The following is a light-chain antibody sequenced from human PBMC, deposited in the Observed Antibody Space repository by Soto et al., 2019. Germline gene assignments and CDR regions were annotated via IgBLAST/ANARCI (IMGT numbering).Light chain of an antibody. CDR1: ESISTY. V-gene: IGKV3-11*01. CDR2: DAS. Sequence: EIVLTQSPATLSLSRGERATLSCRASESISTYLGWYQQKPGQAPRPLIYDASNRATGIPARFSGSGSGTDFTLTISSLEPEDSAVYFCQQRSSGVTFGQGTRLEIK. J-gene: IGKJ5*01. CDR3: QQRSSGVT.